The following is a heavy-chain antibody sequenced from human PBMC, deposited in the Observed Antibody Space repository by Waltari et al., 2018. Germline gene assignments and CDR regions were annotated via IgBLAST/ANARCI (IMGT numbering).Heavy chain of an antibody. CDR3: AKEIDVEATTGAFDY. Sequence: EVQLVESGGGLVQPGRSLRLSCAASGFTFDDYAMHWVRQAPGKGLEWVSVISCVGGSICYADSVQDRFTISRDYAESSLYLQMNSLRADDTALYYCAKEIDVEATTGAFDYWVQGTLVTVSS. CDR1: GFTFDDYA. J-gene: IGHJ4*02. V-gene: IGHV3-9*01. D-gene: IGHD4-17*01. CDR2: ISCVGGSI.